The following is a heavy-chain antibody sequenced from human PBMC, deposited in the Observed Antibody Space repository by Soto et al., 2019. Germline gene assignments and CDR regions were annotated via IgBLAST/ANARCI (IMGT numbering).Heavy chain of an antibody. CDR1: GFTFSSYS. V-gene: IGHV3-21*01. Sequence: EVQLVESGGGLVKPGGSLRLSCAASGFTFSSYSMNWVRQAPGKGLEWVSSISSSSSYIYYADSVKGRFTISRDNATNSLYLQLNSLRAEDTDVYYCARDRGQLQSYYYYGMDVWGQGTTVTVSS. CDR3: ARDRGQLQSYYYYGMDV. J-gene: IGHJ6*02. CDR2: ISSSSSYI. D-gene: IGHD6-13*01.